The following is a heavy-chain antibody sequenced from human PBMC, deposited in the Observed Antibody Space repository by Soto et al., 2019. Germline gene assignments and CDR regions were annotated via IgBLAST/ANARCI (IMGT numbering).Heavy chain of an antibody. CDR1: GFTFSSYA. CDR3: ARESDH. J-gene: IGHJ4*02. CDR2: ISGSGGGT. V-gene: IGHV3-23*01. Sequence: GGSLRLSCAASGFTFSSYAMSWVRQAPGKGLEWVSTISGSGGGTYYADSMKGRSTISRDNSKNTLYLQMYSLRVEDTAVYYCARESDHWGQGTLVTVSS.